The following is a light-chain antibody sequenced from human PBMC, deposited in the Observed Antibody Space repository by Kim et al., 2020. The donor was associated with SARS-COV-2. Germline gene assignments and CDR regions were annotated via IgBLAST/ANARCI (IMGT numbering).Light chain of an antibody. Sequence: GKSGTISCTGTSSDVGAYNYVSWYQFHPGKAPKLIIYDVTKRPSGVPDRFSASKSDNTASLTISGLQVEDESDYFCCSYAGDYTWVFGGGTKLTVL. V-gene: IGLV2-11*01. CDR2: DVT. CDR1: SSDVGAYNY. CDR3: CSYAGDYTWV. J-gene: IGLJ3*02.